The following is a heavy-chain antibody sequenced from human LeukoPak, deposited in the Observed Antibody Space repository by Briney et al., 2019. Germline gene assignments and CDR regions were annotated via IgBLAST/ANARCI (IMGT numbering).Heavy chain of an antibody. V-gene: IGHV5-51*01. Sequence: GESLKISCKGSGYSFTSYWIGWVRQMPGKGLEWMGIIYPSDSDTRYSPSFQGQVTISADKSISTAYLQWSSLKASDTAMYYCARPAVVATLDTFDIWGQGTMDTVSS. CDR3: ARPAVVATLDTFDI. CDR2: IYPSDSDT. D-gene: IGHD2-15*01. CDR1: GYSFTSYW. J-gene: IGHJ3*02.